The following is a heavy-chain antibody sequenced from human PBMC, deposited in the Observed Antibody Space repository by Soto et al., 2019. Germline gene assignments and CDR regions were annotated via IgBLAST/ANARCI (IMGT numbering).Heavy chain of an antibody. J-gene: IGHJ4*02. Sequence: EVQLVESGGGLVQPGGSLRLSCAASGFTFSSYSMNWVRQAPGKGLEWVSYISSSSSTIYYADSVKGRFTISRDNAKNSLYLQMNSLRDEDTAVYYCARGRPYDFWSGWEYYFDYWGQGTLVTVSS. D-gene: IGHD3-3*01. V-gene: IGHV3-48*02. CDR2: ISSSSSTI. CDR3: ARGRPYDFWSGWEYYFDY. CDR1: GFTFSSYS.